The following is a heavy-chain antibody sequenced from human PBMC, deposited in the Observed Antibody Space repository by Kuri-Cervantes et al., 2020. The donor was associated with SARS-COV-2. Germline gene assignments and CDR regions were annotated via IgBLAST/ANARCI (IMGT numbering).Heavy chain of an antibody. J-gene: IGHJ3*02. CDR3: ARSELLNDAFDI. V-gene: IGHV1-18*04. CDR1: GYTFTGYY. Sequence: ASVKVSCKASGYTFTGYYMHWVRQAPGQGLEWMGWISAYNGNTNYAQKLQGRVTMTTDTSTSTAYMELRSLRSDDTAVYYCARSELLNDAFDIWGQGTMVTVSS. D-gene: IGHD1-26*01. CDR2: ISAYNGNT.